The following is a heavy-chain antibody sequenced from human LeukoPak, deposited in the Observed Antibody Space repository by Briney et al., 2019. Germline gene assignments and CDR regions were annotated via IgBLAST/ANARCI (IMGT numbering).Heavy chain of an antibody. J-gene: IGHJ4*02. D-gene: IGHD3-10*01. V-gene: IGHV3-23*01. CDR2: ISGSGGST. Sequence: QPGGSLRLSCAASGFTFSSYAMSWVRQAPGKGLEWVSAISGSGGSTYYAVSVKGRFTISRDNSKNTLYLQMNTLRADDTAVYYCAKEGGAYYYGSGSYYFDYWGQGTLVTVSS. CDR1: GFTFSSYA. CDR3: AKEGGAYYYGSGSYYFDY.